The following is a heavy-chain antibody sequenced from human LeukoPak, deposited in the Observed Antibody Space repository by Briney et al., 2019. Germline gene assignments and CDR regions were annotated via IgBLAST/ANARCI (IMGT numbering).Heavy chain of an antibody. D-gene: IGHD4-17*01. J-gene: IGHJ4*02. V-gene: IGHV3-30*04. CDR2: ISSDGSHK. Sequence: GGSLRLSCAASGFTFSSYAMHWVRQAPGKGLEWVAVISSDGSHKYYADSVKGRFTISRDNSKNTLYLQMNSLRAEDTAVYYCARVDLPTVTTAHFDYWGQGTLVTVSS. CDR3: ARVDLPTVTTAHFDY. CDR1: GFTFSSYA.